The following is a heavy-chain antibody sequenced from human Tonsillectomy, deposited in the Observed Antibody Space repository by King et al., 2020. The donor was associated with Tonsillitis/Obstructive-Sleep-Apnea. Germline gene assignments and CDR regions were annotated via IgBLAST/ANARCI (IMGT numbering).Heavy chain of an antibody. D-gene: IGHD2-2*02. CDR3: VRDNCSSTSCYTHYFDF. Sequence: VQLVQSGAEVKKPGASVKVSCKASGYTFTSYYMHWVRQTPGQGLEWMGIINPSGGSTSHAQKFQGRVTMTRDTSTSTVYMELSSLRSEDTAVYYCVRDNCSSTSCYTHYFDFWGQGTLVTVSS. CDR1: GYTFTSYY. J-gene: IGHJ4*02. V-gene: IGHV1-46*01. CDR2: INPSGGST.